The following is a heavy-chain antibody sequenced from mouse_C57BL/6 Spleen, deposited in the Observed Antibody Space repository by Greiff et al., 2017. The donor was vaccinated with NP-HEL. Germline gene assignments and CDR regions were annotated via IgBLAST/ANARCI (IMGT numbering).Heavy chain of an antibody. CDR1: GYTFTDYE. Sequence: VQLQQSGAELVRPGASVTLSCKASGYTFTDYEMHWVKQTPVHGLEWIGAIDPETGGTAYNQKFKGKAILTADKSSSTAYMELRSLTSEDSAVYYCARGGHDYPDYWGQGTTLTVSS. D-gene: IGHD2-4*01. CDR3: ARGGHDYPDY. V-gene: IGHV1-15*01. CDR2: IDPETGGT. J-gene: IGHJ2*01.